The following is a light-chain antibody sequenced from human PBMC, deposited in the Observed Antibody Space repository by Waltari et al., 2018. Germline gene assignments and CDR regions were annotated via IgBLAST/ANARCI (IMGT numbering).Light chain of an antibody. CDR3: QQYYITPLS. J-gene: IGKJ4*01. V-gene: IGKV1-39*01. CDR2: SAS. Sequence: DIQVTQSPSSLSAAVGDRVSITCRASQSIGNYLNWYQQKPGKAPKLLIYSASSLQSGVPSRFSGSGSGTDFTLTITSLQAEDVSIYFCQQYYITPLSFGGGTRVEIK. CDR1: QSIGNY.